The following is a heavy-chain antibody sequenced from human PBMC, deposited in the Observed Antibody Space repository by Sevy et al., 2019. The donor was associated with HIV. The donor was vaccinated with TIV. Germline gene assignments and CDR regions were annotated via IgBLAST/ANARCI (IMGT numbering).Heavy chain of an antibody. CDR2: LSFGCGKI. CDR3: AREGCSRPHDY. CDR1: GFAFYEYS. J-gene: IGHJ4*02. V-gene: IGHV3-23*01. Sequence: GGSLRLSCAASGFAFYEYSMSWIRQAPGKGGEWVATLSFGCGKINYADSVKGRFTISRDNSRNSFYLQMDNLRVEDTALYYCAREGCSRPHDYWGQGTRVTVSS. D-gene: IGHD2-8*01.